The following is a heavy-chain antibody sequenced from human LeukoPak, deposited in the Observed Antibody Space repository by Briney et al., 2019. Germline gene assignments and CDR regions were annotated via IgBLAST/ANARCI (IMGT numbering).Heavy chain of an antibody. CDR2: IYNDGST. CDR3: ARNILFAFDI. Sequence: GSLRLSCAAPGLTVSSSYMSWVRQAPGKGPEWVSIIYNDGSTYYADSMKGRFTISRDNSKNTLYLQVNSLRAEDTAMYYCARNILFAFDIWGQGTMVTVSS. CDR1: GLTVSSSY. J-gene: IGHJ3*02. V-gene: IGHV3-53*01.